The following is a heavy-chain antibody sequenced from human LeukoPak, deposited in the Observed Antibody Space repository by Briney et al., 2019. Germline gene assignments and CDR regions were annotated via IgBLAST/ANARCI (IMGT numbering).Heavy chain of an antibody. CDR1: GFTFSSYA. D-gene: IGHD2-2*01. V-gene: IGHV3-30-3*01. CDR3: ARDGGDIVVVPAAIFAFDI. Sequence: PGGSLRLSCAASGFTFSSYAMHWVRQAPGKGLEWVAVISYDGSNKYYAVSVKGRFTISRDNSKNTLYLQMNSLRAEDTAVYYCARDGGDIVVVPAAIFAFDIWGQGTMVTVSS. CDR2: ISYDGSNK. J-gene: IGHJ3*02.